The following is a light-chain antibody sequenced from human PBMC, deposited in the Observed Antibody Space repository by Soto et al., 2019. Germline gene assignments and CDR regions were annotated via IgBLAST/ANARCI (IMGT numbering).Light chain of an antibody. CDR1: SSDVGGYNY. J-gene: IGLJ2*01. Sequence: QSALTQPAYVSGSPGQSITISCTGTSSDVGGYNYVSWYQQHPGNAPKLMIYEVSNRPSGVSNRFSGSKSGNTASLTISGLQAGDEADYYCSSYTSSSTVVFGGGTKLTVL. CDR3: SSYTSSSTVV. V-gene: IGLV2-14*01. CDR2: EVS.